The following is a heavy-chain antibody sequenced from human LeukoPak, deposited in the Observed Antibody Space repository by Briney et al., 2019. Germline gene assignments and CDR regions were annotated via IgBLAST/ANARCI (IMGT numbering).Heavy chain of an antibody. J-gene: IGHJ5*02. D-gene: IGHD3-22*01. V-gene: IGHV3-21*01. CDR1: GFTFSSYS. CDR2: ISSSSSYI. CDR3: ARDQGPYYDSSLGPPLEH. Sequence: KPGGSLRLSCAASGFTFSSYSMNWVRQAPGKGLEWVSSISSSSSYIYYADSVKGRFTISRDNAKNSLYLQMNSLRAEDTAVYYCARDQGPYYDSSLGPPLEHWGQGTLVTVSS.